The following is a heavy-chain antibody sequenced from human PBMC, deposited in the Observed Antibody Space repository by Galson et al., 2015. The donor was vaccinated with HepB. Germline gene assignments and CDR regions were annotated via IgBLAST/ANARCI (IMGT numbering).Heavy chain of an antibody. J-gene: IGHJ3*02. Sequence: SLRLSCAASGFTFSSYWMSWVRQAPGKGLEWVANIKQDGSEKYYVDSVKGRFTISRDNAKNSLYLQMNSLRAEDTAVYYCARATFSWGASAFDIWGQGTMVTVSS. D-gene: IGHD3-16*01. CDR1: GFTFSSYW. V-gene: IGHV3-7*03. CDR3: ARATFSWGASAFDI. CDR2: IKQDGSEK.